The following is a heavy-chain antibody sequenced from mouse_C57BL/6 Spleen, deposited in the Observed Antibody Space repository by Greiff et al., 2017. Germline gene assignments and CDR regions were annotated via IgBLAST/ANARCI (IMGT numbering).Heavy chain of an antibody. CDR1: GYTFTSYW. CDR3: ARGSGNYMFAY. V-gene: IGHV1-55*01. Sequence: QVQLKQPGAELVKPGASVTMSCKASGYTFTSYWITWVKQRPGQGLEWIGDIYPGSGSTNYNEKFKSKATLTVDTSSSTAYMQLSSLTSEDSAVYYCARGSGNYMFAYWGQGTLVTVSA. D-gene: IGHD2-1*01. J-gene: IGHJ3*01. CDR2: IYPGSGST.